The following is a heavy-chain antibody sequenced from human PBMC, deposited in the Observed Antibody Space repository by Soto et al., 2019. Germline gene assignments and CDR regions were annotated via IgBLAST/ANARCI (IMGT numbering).Heavy chain of an antibody. V-gene: IGHV1-8*01. Sequence: QVQLVQSGAEVKKPGASVKVSCKASGYTFTSYDINWVRQATGQGLEWMGWMNPNSGNTGYAQKFQGRVTMARNTSISTAYMELSSLRSEDTAVYYSARVRYYDYIWGSYRYTGPGVVPFDPWGQGTLVTVSS. CDR2: MNPNSGNT. J-gene: IGHJ5*02. CDR1: GYTFTSYD. D-gene: IGHD3-16*02. CDR3: ARVRYYDYIWGSYRYTGPGVVPFDP.